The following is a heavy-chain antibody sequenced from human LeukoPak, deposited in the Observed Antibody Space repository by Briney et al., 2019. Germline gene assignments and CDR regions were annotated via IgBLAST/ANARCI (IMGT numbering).Heavy chain of an antibody. Sequence: SETLSLTCTVSGGSISSGDYYWSWIRQPPGKGLEWIGYTYYSGSTYYNPSLKSRVTISVDTSKNQFSLKLSSVTAADTAVYYCARDRGVIEGGFDYWGQGTLVTVSS. V-gene: IGHV4-30-4*01. CDR3: ARDRGVIEGGFDY. D-gene: IGHD3-10*01. J-gene: IGHJ4*02. CDR1: GGSISSGDYY. CDR2: TYYSGST.